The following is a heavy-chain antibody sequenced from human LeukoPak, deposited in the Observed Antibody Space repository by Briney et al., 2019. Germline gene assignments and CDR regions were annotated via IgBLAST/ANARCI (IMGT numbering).Heavy chain of an antibody. CDR1: GGSISSDY. V-gene: IGHV4-59*01. CDR2: IHFSGST. D-gene: IGHD2-2*01. Sequence: PSETLSLTCIVSGGSISSDYWSWFRQPPRKGLEWIGYIHFSGSTTYNPSLKSRVTISIDTSKNQFSLNLSSVTAADTAVYYCTREVGTGFQVNYYYYMDVWGKGTTVTVSS. CDR3: TREVGTGFQVNYYYYMDV. J-gene: IGHJ6*03.